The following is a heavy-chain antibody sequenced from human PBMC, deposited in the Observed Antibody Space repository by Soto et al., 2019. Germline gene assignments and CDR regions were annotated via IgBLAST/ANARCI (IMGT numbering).Heavy chain of an antibody. CDR3: ASYSSGWVSTDV. CDR1: GGTFSSYA. V-gene: IGHV1-69*13. J-gene: IGHJ6*02. Sequence: SVKVSCKASGGTFSSYAISWVRQAPGQGLEWMGGIIPIFGTANYAQKFQGRVTITADESTSTAYMELSSLRSEDTAVYYCASYSSGWVSTDVWGQGTTVTVSS. CDR2: IIPIFGTA. D-gene: IGHD6-19*01.